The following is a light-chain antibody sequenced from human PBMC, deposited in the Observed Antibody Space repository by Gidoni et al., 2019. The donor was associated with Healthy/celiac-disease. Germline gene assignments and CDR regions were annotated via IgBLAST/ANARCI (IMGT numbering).Light chain of an antibody. Sequence: DIVMTQSPLSLPVTPGEPASISCRSSQSLLHSNGYNYLDWYLQKPGQSPQLLIYLGSNRASGVPERLSGSGSGTDFTMKISRVEAEDVGVYYCMQALQNLLTFGGGTKVEIK. CDR1: QSLLHSNGYNY. V-gene: IGKV2-28*01. CDR2: LGS. CDR3: MQALQNLLT. J-gene: IGKJ4*01.